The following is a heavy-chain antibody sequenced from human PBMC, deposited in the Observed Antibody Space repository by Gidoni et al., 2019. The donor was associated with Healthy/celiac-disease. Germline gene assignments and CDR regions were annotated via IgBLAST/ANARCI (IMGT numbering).Heavy chain of an antibody. D-gene: IGHD3-10*01. V-gene: IGHV2-5*02. CDR1: GFSLSTSGVG. CDR2: IYWDDDK. J-gene: IGHJ4*02. Sequence: QITLKESGPTLVKPTQTLTLTCTFSGFSLSTSGVGVGWIRQPPGKALEWLALIYWDDDKRYSPSLKSRLTITKDTSKNQVVLTMTNMDPVDTATYNCAHIVVSGGSGSYLLGYYFDYWGQGTLVTVSS. CDR3: AHIVVSGGSGSYLLGYYFDY.